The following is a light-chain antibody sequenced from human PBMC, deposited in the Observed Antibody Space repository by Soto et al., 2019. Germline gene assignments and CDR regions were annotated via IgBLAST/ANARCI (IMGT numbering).Light chain of an antibody. CDR1: SSDVGSYNL. CDR2: EGS. V-gene: IGLV2-23*01. Sequence: QSALTQPASVSGSPGQSITISCTGTSSDVGSYNLVSWYQQHPGKAPKLMIYEGSKRPSGVSNRFSGSKSGNTASLTISGLQAEDEADYYCCSYAGSSTLSVVFGGGTKL. CDR3: CSYAGSSTLSVV. J-gene: IGLJ2*01.